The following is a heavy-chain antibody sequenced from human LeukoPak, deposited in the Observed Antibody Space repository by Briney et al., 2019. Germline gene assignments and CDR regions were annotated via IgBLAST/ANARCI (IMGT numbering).Heavy chain of an antibody. J-gene: IGHJ6*03. CDR3: ARAPRSSGWSRNPSLGYYYMDV. V-gene: IGHV1-69*13. CDR1: GGTFSSYA. CDR2: IIPIFGTA. D-gene: IGHD6-19*01. Sequence: ASVKVSCKASGGTFSSYAISWVRQAPGQGLEWMGGIIPIFGTANYAQKFQGRVTITADESTSTAYMELSSLRSEDTAVYYCARAPRSSGWSRNPSLGYYYMDVWGKGTTVTVSS.